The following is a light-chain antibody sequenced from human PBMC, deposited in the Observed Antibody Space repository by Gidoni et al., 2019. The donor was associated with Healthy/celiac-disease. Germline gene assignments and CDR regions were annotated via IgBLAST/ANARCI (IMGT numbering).Light chain of an antibody. Sequence: DIQMTQSPSSLSASVGDRVTITCRASQSISSYLYWYQQKPGKAPNLLIYAASSLQRGVPSRFSSSGSGTDFTLTISSLQPEDFATYYCQQSYCTPPWTFGQGTKVEIK. CDR2: AAS. CDR3: QQSYCTPPWT. V-gene: IGKV1-39*01. CDR1: QSISSY. J-gene: IGKJ1*01.